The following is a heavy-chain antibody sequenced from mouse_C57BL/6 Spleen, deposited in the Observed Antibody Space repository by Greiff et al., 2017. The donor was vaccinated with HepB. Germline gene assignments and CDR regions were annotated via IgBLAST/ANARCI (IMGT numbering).Heavy chain of an antibody. J-gene: IGHJ3*01. V-gene: IGHV1-85*01. CDR1: GYTFTSYD. CDR3: ARPDGYHSWFAY. D-gene: IGHD2-3*01. Sequence: VKLQQSGPELVKPGASVKLSCKASGYTFTSYDINWVKQRPGQGLEWIGWIYPRDSSTKYNEKFKGKATLTVDTSSSTAYMELHSLTSEDSAVYFCARPDGYHSWFAYWGQGTLVTVSA. CDR2: IYPRDSST.